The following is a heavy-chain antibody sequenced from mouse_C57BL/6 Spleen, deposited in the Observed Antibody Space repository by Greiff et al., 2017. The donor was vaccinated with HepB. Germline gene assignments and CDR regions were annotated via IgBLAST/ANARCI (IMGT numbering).Heavy chain of an antibody. CDR3: ARQGFLDSGGYFDV. V-gene: IGHV5-6*01. J-gene: IGHJ1*03. CDR1: GFTFSSYG. CDR2: ISSGGSYT. Sequence: EVQLQESGGDLVKPGGSLKLSCAASGFTFSSYGMSWVRQTPDKRLEWVATISSGGSYTYYPDSVKGRFTISRDNAKNTLYLQMSRLKSEDTAMYYCARQGFLDSGGYFDVWGTGTTVTVSS.